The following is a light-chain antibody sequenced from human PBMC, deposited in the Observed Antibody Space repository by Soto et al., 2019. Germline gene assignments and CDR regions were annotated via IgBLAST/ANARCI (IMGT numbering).Light chain of an antibody. CDR1: SSNIGAGYD. Sequence: QSVLTQPPSVSGAPGQRVTISCTGSSSNIGAGYDVHWYQQLPGPAPKLLIYGNSNRPSGVPDRFSGSKSGTSASLAITGLQDEDEADDYCQSYDSSLSGSVVFGGGTKLTVL. J-gene: IGLJ2*01. CDR2: GNS. V-gene: IGLV1-40*01. CDR3: QSYDSSLSGSVV.